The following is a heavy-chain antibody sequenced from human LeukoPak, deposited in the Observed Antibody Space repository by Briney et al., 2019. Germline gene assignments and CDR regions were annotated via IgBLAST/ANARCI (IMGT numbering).Heavy chain of an antibody. CDR2: IYYSGST. V-gene: IGHV4-59*01. D-gene: IGHD6-25*01. J-gene: IGHJ4*02. CDR1: GGSLSSYY. CDR3: AVGGSRSFDY. Sequence: PSETLSLTCTVSGGSLSSYYWSWIRQPPGKGLEWIGYIYYSGSTNYNPSLKSRVTISVDTSKNQFSLKLSSVTAADTAVYYCAVGGSRSFDYWGQGTLVTVSS.